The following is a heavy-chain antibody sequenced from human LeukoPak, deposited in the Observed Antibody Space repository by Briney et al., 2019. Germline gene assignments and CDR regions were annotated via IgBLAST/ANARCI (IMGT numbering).Heavy chain of an antibody. J-gene: IGHJ4*02. CDR3: ASGRYYYYDSSGYLDY. CDR2: ISAYNGNT. CDR1: GYTFTSYG. V-gene: IGHV1-18*01. D-gene: IGHD3-22*01. Sequence: ASVKVSYKASGYTFTSYGISWVRQAPGQGLEWMGWISAYNGNTNYAQKLQGRVTMTTDTSTSTAYMELRSLRSDDTAVYYCASGRYYYYDSSGYLDYWGQGTLVTVSS.